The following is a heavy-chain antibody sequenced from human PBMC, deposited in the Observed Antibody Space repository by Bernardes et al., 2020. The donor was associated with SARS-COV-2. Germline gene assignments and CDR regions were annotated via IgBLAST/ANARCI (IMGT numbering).Heavy chain of an antibody. CDR1: GFTVSSNY. V-gene: IGHV3-66*01. CDR2: IYSGGGT. D-gene: IGHD3-22*01. J-gene: IGHJ5*01. Sequence: GSLRLSCAASGFTVSSNYMSWVRQAPGKGLKWVSVIYSGGGTYYADSVQGRFTISRDNSKNTLYLQMNSLRDEDTAVYYCARDPGYYDSSGYFAHNWFDSWGQGTLVTVSS. CDR3: ARDPGYYDSSGYFAHNWFDS.